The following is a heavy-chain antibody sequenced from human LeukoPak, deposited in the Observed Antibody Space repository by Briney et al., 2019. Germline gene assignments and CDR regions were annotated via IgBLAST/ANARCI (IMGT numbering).Heavy chain of an antibody. CDR1: GFTFSSYE. CDR3: ARGHSGSYIDY. V-gene: IGHV3-48*03. CDR2: ISSSGSTI. Sequence: GGSLRLSCAASGFTFSSYEMNWVRQAPGKGLEWVSYISSSGSTIYYADSVKGRFTISRDNAKNSLYLQMNSLRAEDTVVYYCARGHSGSYIDYWGQGTLVTVSS. D-gene: IGHD1-26*01. J-gene: IGHJ4*02.